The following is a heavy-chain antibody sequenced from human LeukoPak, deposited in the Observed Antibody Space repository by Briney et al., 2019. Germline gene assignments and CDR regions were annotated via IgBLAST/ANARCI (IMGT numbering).Heavy chain of an antibody. CDR3: ARLRYYAMDV. V-gene: IGHV3-48*01. CDR2: VSSGSSTK. J-gene: IGHJ6*02. CDR1: GFTVSSNY. Sequence: GGSLRLSCAASGFTVSSNYMSWVRQAPGKGLEWVSYVSSGSSTKYYADSVKGRFTISRDNAKNSLYLQMNSLRAEDTAVYYCARLRYYAMDVWGQGTTVIVSS.